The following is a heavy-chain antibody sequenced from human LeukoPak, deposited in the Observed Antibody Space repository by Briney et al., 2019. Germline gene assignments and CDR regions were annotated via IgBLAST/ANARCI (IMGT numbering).Heavy chain of an antibody. CDR1: GFTFDNYG. CDR3: AKGCLGGGNCSFFQH. V-gene: IGHV3-30*18. Sequence: PGRSLRLSCAASGFTFDNYGMHWVRQAPGKGLEWVADISSDGATQYYADSVKGRFTISRDNSKNTLNLQMNSLRPGDTAVYYCAKGCLGGGNCSFFQHWGQGTLVTVSS. J-gene: IGHJ1*01. CDR2: ISSDGATQ. D-gene: IGHD2-15*01.